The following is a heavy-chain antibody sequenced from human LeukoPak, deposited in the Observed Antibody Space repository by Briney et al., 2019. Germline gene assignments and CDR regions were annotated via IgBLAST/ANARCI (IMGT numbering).Heavy chain of an antibody. V-gene: IGHV1-2*04. CDR2: INPNSGGT. CDR1: GFTFSSYG. J-gene: IGHJ5*02. CDR3: ARAYYDILTGLYNWFDP. Sequence: GGSLRLSCAASGFTFSSYGMHWVRQAPGQGLEWMGWINPNSGGTNYAQKFQGWVTMTRDTSISTAYMELSRLRSDDTAVYYCARAYYDILTGLYNWFDPWGQGTLVTVSS. D-gene: IGHD3-9*01.